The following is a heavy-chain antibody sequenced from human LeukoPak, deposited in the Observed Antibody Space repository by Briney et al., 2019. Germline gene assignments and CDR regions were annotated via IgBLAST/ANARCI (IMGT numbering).Heavy chain of an antibody. J-gene: IGHJ6*02. V-gene: IGHV3-23*01. CDR3: AKVGYSSGWSYYYGMDV. Sequence: GGSLRLSCAASGFTFSSYSMNWVRQAPGKGLEWVSAISGSGGSTYYADSVKGRFTISRDNSKNTLYLQMNSLRAEDTAVYYCAKVGYSSGWSYYYGMDVWGQGTTVTVSS. CDR2: ISGSGGST. CDR1: GFTFSSYS. D-gene: IGHD6-19*01.